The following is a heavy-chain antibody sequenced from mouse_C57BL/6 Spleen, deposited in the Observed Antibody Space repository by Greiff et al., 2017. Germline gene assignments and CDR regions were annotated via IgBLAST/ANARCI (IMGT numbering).Heavy chain of an antibody. V-gene: IGHV1-64*01. Sequence: QVQLQQPGAELVKPGASVKLSCKASGYTFTSYWMHWVKQRPGQGLEWIGMIHPNSGSTNYNEKFKSKATLTVDKSSSTAYMQLSSLTSEDSAVYYCATLGIHYYGSSTFAYWGQGTLVTVSA. J-gene: IGHJ3*01. CDR1: GYTFTSYW. D-gene: IGHD1-1*01. CDR3: ATLGIHYYGSSTFAY. CDR2: IHPNSGST.